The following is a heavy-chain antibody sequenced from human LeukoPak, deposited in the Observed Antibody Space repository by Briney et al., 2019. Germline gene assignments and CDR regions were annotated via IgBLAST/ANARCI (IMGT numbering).Heavy chain of an antibody. CDR2: IYTSGST. CDR1: GGSISSYY. D-gene: IGHD6-19*01. V-gene: IGHV4-4*07. J-gene: IGHJ4*02. Sequence: SETLSLTCTVSGGSISSYYWSWIRQPAGKGLEWIGRIYTSGSTNYNPSLKSRVTMSVDTSKNQFSLKLSSVTAADTAVYYCARETGGDSSGWSRYYFDYWGQGTLVTVSS. CDR3: ARETGGDSSGWSRYYFDY.